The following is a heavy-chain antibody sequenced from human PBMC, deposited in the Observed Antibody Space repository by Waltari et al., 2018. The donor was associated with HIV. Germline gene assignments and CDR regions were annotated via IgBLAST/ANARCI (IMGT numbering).Heavy chain of an antibody. CDR3: ARGGGIVVKMYADDAFDI. CDR2: IYHSGGT. J-gene: IGHJ3*02. Sequence: QVQLQESGPGLVKPSGTLSLTCAVSGDSVGSSNWWNWGRQPPGKGLEWIGEIYHSGGTNYNPSLKSRVTISVDKSKNQFSLNMSSMTAADTAVYYCARGGGIVVKMYADDAFDIWGQGTMVTVSS. CDR1: GDSVGSSNW. D-gene: IGHD2-2*01. V-gene: IGHV4-4*02.